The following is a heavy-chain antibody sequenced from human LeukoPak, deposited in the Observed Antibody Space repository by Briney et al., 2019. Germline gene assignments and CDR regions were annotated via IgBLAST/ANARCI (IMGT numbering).Heavy chain of an antibody. CDR2: IIGSSGST. J-gene: IGHJ4*02. V-gene: IGHV3-23*01. Sequence: PGGFLRLSCVASGFSFSNYAMNWVRQAPGKGLEWVSLIIGSSGSTFYADSVKGRFTISRDKSKNTLYLQMNSLRAEDTAVYYCAKGAYDYVEIAYFDYWGQGSLVTVSS. D-gene: IGHD5-12*01. CDR1: GFSFSNYA. CDR3: AKGAYDYVEIAYFDY.